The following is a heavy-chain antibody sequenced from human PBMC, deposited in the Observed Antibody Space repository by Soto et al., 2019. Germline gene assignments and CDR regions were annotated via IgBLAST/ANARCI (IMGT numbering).Heavy chain of an antibody. CDR3: ARILERRNYYYGMDA. CDR1: GGTFSSYA. V-gene: IGHV1-69*13. Sequence: SVKVSCKASGGTFSSYAISWVRQAPGQGLEWMGGIIPIFGTANYAQKFQGRVTITADESTSTAYMELSSLRSEDTAVYYCARILERRNYYYGMDAWGQGTTVTVSS. CDR2: IIPIFGTA. D-gene: IGHD1-1*01. J-gene: IGHJ6*02.